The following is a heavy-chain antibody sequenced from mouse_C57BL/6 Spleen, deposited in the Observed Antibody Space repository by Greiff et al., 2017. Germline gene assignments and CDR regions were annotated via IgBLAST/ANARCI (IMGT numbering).Heavy chain of an antibody. J-gene: IGHJ1*03. CDR3: ARHYDGYWYFDV. V-gene: IGHV1-80*01. D-gene: IGHD2-3*01. CDR2: IYPGDGDT. Sequence: VQLQESGAELVKPGASVKISCKASGYAFSSYWMNWVKQRPGKGLEWIGQIYPGDGDTNYNGKFKGKATLTADKSSSTAYMQLSSLTSEDSAVYFCARHYDGYWYFDVWGTGTTVTVSS. CDR1: GYAFSSYW.